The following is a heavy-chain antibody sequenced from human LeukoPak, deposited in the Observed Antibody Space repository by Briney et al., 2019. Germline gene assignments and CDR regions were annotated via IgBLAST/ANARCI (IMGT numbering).Heavy chain of an antibody. CDR3: AKGGGVIGRSYYFDY. CDR2: ISGSGGST. D-gene: IGHD2-8*02. J-gene: IGHJ4*02. V-gene: IGHV3-23*01. CDR1: GFTFSNYA. Sequence: GGSLRLSCAASGFTFSNYAMSWVRQAPGKGLEWVSAISGSGGSTYYADSVKGRFTISRDNPKNTTNLQMNSLRAEDTAVYYCAKGGGVIGRSYYFDYWGQGTLVTVSS.